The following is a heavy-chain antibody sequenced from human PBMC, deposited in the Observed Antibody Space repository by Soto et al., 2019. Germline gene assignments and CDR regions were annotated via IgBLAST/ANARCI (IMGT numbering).Heavy chain of an antibody. CDR1: GGTFSSYA. V-gene: IGHV1-69*06. J-gene: IGHJ4*02. D-gene: IGHD2-8*01. CDR2: IIPIFGTA. Sequence: AASVKVSCKASGGTFSSYAISWVRQAPGQGLEWMGGIIPIFGTANYAQKFQGRVTITADKSTSTAYMELSSLRSEDTAVYYCARVVRLMLYSDYWGQGTLVTVSS. CDR3: ARVVRLMLYSDY.